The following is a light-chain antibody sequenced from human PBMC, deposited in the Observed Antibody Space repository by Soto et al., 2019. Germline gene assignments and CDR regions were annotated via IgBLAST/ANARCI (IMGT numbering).Light chain of an antibody. J-gene: IGLJ1*01. CDR2: GNT. CDR1: SSNIGIGYD. CDR3: QSFDIGPGGFHV. V-gene: IGLV1-40*01. Sequence: QSVLTQPPSVSGAPGQRVTISCTGPSSNIGIGYDVHWYQKHPGTAPRLLIYGNTKRPSGVPDRFSGSKSGTSASLAIIGLQAEDEADYYCQSFDIGPGGFHVFGTGTKVTVL.